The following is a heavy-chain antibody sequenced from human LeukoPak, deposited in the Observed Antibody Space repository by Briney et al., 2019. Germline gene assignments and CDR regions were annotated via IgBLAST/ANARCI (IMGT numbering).Heavy chain of an antibody. CDR2: ISYDGSNK. V-gene: IGHV3-30*03. CDR3: ATSRSLDY. J-gene: IGHJ4*02. Sequence: GGSLRPSCAASGFTFSSYGMHWVRQAPGKGLEWVAVISYDGSNKYYADSVKGRSTISRDNSKNTLYLQMNSLRAEDTAVYYCATSRSLDYWGQGTLVTVSS. CDR1: GFTFSSYG.